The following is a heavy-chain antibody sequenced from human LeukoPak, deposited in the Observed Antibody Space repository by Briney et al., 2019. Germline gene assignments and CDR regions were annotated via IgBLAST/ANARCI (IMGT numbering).Heavy chain of an antibody. CDR1: GYTFTSYG. CDR3: GSDVVSAIHEC. V-gene: IGHV1-18*01. D-gene: IGHD2-21*02. CDR2: VSRYNGNT. Sequence: ASVKVSCKGSGYTFTSYGISWVRRAPGQGLEWVGWVSRYNGNTNYAQKFQGRVTMTAATSTTTAYMELRSLTSDDTAIYYCGSDVVSAIHECWGKGTQVTVSS. J-gene: IGHJ4*02.